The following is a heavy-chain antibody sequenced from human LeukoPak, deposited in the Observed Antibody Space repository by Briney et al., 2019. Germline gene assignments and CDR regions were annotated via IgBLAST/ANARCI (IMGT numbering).Heavy chain of an antibody. V-gene: IGHV3-7*01. J-gene: IGHJ4*02. CDR2: IKEDGSEE. CDR1: GFTFSSNW. Sequence: PGGSLRHSSAASGFTFSSNWMSWVRQAPGKGLEWVANIKEDGSEESYVDSVKGRFTISRDNAKNSLSLQMNSLRAEDTAVYYCASCLYFSAAFDYWGQGTLVTVSS. D-gene: IGHD2/OR15-2a*01. CDR3: ASCLYFSAAFDY.